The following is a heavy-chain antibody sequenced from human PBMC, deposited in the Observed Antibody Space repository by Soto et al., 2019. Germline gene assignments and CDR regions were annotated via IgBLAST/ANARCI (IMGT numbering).Heavy chain of an antibody. CDR2: INAGNGNT. Sequence: ASVKVSCKASGYTFTSYAMHWVRQAPGQRLEWMGWINAGNGNTKYSQKFQGRVTIARDTSASTAYMELSSLRSEDTAVYYCARDAWVSSWARLGTPRYYYGMDVWGQGTTVTVSS. D-gene: IGHD6-13*01. CDR1: GYTFTSYA. CDR3: ARDAWVSSWARLGTPRYYYGMDV. V-gene: IGHV1-3*01. J-gene: IGHJ6*02.